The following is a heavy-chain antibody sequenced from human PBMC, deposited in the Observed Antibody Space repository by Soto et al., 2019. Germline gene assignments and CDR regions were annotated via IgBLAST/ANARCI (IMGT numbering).Heavy chain of an antibody. J-gene: IGHJ4*02. Sequence: QVQLQESGPGLVKPSETLSLTCTVSGGSISSYYWSWIRQPPGKGLEWIGYFYYSGSTNYNPSLKSRVTISVDTSKNQFSLKLSSVSAADTAVYYCARSIVGEHAFDYWGQGTLVTVSS. CDR2: FYYSGST. V-gene: IGHV4-59*01. D-gene: IGHD1-26*01. CDR1: GGSISSYY. CDR3: ARSIVGEHAFDY.